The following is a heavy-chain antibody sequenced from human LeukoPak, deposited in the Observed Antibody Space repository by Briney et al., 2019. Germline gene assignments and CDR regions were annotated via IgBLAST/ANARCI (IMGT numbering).Heavy chain of an antibody. Sequence: GASVKVSCKASGGTSSSYAISWVRQAPGQGLEWMGGIIPIFGTANYAQKFQGRVTMTRDTSTSTVYMELSSLRSEDTAVYYCAREGDKNWGSAFDIWGQGTMVTVSS. V-gene: IGHV1-69*05. D-gene: IGHD7-27*01. CDR2: IIPIFGTA. CDR1: GGTSSSYA. CDR3: AREGDKNWGSAFDI. J-gene: IGHJ3*02.